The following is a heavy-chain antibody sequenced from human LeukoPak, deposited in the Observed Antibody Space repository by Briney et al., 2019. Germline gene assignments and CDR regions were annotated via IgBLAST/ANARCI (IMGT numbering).Heavy chain of an antibody. V-gene: IGHV3-23*01. Sequence: PGGSLRLSFAASKFTFSSYAMSWVRQAPGKGLEWVSAISGSGDNTYYADSVKGRFTISRVNSKKTLYLQMSSLRGEDTAVYFCAKDLDYGYDYWGPGTLVTVSS. CDR1: KFTFSSYA. CDR2: ISGSGDNT. J-gene: IGHJ4*02. D-gene: IGHD4-17*01. CDR3: AKDLDYGYDY.